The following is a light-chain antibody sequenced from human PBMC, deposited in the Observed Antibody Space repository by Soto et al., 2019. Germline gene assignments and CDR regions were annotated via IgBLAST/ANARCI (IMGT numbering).Light chain of an antibody. J-gene: IGKJ1*01. V-gene: IGKV1-39*01. Sequence: IQMTQSPFSLAASLGDRVTITCRASQSISSYLNWYQQKPGKPPKLLIYAAVSLQSGIPSRFSAYGSGTDFTLTISSLQPEDFANYYCQQTYSSPQWTFGQGTKVDIK. CDR2: AAV. CDR3: QQTYSSPQWT. CDR1: QSISSY.